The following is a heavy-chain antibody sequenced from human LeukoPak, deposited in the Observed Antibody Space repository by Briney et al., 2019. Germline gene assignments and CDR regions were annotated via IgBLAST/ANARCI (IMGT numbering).Heavy chain of an antibody. CDR3: ARRVDDDYAWGSYPGDY. V-gene: IGHV4-39*01. Sequence: SETLSLTCTVSGGSISSSSYYWGWIRQPPGKGLEWIGSIYYSGSTYYNPSLKSRVTISVDTSKNQFSLKLSSVTAADTAVYYCARRVDDDYAWGSYPGDYWGQGTLVTVSS. CDR1: GGSISSSSYY. D-gene: IGHD3-16*02. J-gene: IGHJ4*02. CDR2: IYYSGST.